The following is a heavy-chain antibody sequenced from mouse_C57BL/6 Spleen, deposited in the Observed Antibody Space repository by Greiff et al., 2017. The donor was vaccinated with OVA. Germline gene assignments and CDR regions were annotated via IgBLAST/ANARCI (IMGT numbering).Heavy chain of an antibody. V-gene: IGHV2-2*01. CDR1: GFSLTSYG. CDR2: IWSGGST. D-gene: IGHD1-2*01. Sequence: VKVIESGPGLVQPSQSLSITCTVSGFSLTSYGVHWVRQSPGKGLEWLGVIWSGGSTDYNAAFISRLSISKDNSKSQVFFKMNSLQADDTAIYYCARNPPYGPYFDVWGTGTTVTVSS. J-gene: IGHJ1*03. CDR3: ARNPPYGPYFDV.